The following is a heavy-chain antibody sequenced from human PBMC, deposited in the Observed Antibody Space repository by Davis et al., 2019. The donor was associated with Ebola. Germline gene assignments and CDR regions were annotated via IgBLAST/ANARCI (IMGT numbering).Heavy chain of an antibody. CDR1: GGSFSGYY. CDR3: ARVGGSGYYSRDYYYYYGMDV. Sequence: SETLSLTCAVYGGSFSGYYWSWIRQPPGKGLEWIGSIYYSGSTNYNPSLKSRVTISVDTSKNQFSLKLSSVTAADTAVYYCARVGGSGYYSRDYYYYYGMDVWGQGTTVTVSS. V-gene: IGHV4-34*01. D-gene: IGHD3-22*01. CDR2: IYYSGST. J-gene: IGHJ6*02.